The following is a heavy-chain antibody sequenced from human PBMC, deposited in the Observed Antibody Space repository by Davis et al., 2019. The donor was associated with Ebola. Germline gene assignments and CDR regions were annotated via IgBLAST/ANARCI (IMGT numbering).Heavy chain of an antibody. V-gene: IGHV3-53*01. J-gene: IGHJ4*02. CDR3: AKSRGDSYSSVDY. CDR2: IYSGGST. CDR1: GFTVSSNY. D-gene: IGHD2-21*01. Sequence: GESLKISCAASGFTVSSNYMSWVRQAPGKGLEWVSVIYSGGSTYYADSVKGRFTISRDNSKNTLYLQMNSLRAEDTALYYCAKSRGDSYSSVDYWGQGTLATVSS.